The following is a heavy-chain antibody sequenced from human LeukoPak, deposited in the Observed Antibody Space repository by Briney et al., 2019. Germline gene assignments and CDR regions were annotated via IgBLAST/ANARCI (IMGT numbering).Heavy chain of an antibody. CDR1: GFTFSNYG. D-gene: IGHD3-10*01. J-gene: IGHJ5*02. V-gene: IGHV3-23*01. Sequence: GGSLRLSCAASGFTFSNYGMNWVRQAPGKGLEWVSGISGSGGSTYSADSVKGRFIISRDNSKNTLYLQMNSLRAEDTAVYYCAKHAMYYYGSGFIDPWGQGTLVTVSS. CDR3: AKHAMYYYGSGFIDP. CDR2: ISGSGGST.